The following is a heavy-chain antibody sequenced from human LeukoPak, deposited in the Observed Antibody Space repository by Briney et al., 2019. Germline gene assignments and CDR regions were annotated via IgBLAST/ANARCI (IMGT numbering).Heavy chain of an antibody. J-gene: IGHJ6*03. V-gene: IGHV3-30*02. Sequence: RPGGSLRLSCAASGFTFSSYGMHWVRQAPGKGLEWVAFIRFDESNKYDADSVKGRFTISRDNSKNTLYLQMNSLRAEDTAVYYCAKDLESYSYSFHPSMDVWGKGTTVTISS. D-gene: IGHD5-18*01. CDR3: AKDLESYSYSFHPSMDV. CDR2: IRFDESNK. CDR1: GFTFSSYG.